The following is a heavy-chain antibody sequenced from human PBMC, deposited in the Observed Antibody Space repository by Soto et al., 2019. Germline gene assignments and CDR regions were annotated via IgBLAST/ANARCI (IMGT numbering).Heavy chain of an antibody. CDR1: GFIFIHCF. Sequence: QVQLVQSGAEMKQPGASVKLSSQASGFIFIHCFMHWVRQAPGQGLEWMGGINPSSGTTTYAQKFQGRVTVTRDTSTSTVYMELSSLGSGVTDMYYCARSLGETTSLFDYWGQGSLVTVSA. V-gene: IGHV1-46*01. J-gene: IGHJ4*02. CDR2: INPSSGTT. D-gene: IGHD1-26*01. CDR3: ARSLGETTSLFDY.